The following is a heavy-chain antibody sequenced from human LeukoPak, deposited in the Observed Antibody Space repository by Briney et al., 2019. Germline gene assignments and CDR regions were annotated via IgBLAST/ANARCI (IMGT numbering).Heavy chain of an antibody. CDR3: VRSGDYGDYGGSTDAFDL. Sequence: GGSLRLSCAASGFTSTTYSMNWVRRAPGMGLEWVSSISSSTTYTYYADSMKGRFTVSRDNAKNSLYLQMHSLRGEDTAVYYCVRSGDYGDYGGSTDAFDLWGQGTMVTVSS. V-gene: IGHV3-21*01. D-gene: IGHD4-17*01. J-gene: IGHJ3*01. CDR1: GFTSTTYS. CDR2: ISSSTTYT.